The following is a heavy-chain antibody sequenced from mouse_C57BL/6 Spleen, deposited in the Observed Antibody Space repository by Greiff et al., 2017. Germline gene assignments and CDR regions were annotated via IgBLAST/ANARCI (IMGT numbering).Heavy chain of an antibody. Sequence: EVQLMESGPGLVKPSQSLSLTCSVTGYSITSGYYWNWIRQFPGNKLEWMGYISYDGSNNYNPSLKNRNSITRDTSTNQFFLKLNSVTTEDTATYYWAKEGIDYARFAYWGQGTTLTVSA. CDR2: ISYDGSN. J-gene: IGHJ2*01. V-gene: IGHV3-6*01. CDR1: GYSITSGYY. D-gene: IGHD1-1*02. CDR3: AKEGIDYARFAY.